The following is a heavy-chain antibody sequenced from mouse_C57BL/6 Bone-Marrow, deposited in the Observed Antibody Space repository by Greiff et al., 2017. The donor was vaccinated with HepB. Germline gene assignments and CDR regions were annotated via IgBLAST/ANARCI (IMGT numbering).Heavy chain of an antibody. CDR2: IYPRSGNT. D-gene: IGHD1-1*02. V-gene: IGHV1-81*01. J-gene: IGHJ1*03. CDR3: ARRLWGSNYWYFDV. Sequence: VKLVESGAELARPGASVKLSCKASGYTFTSYGISWVKQRTGQGLEWIGEIYPRSGNTYYNEKFKGKATLTADKSSSTAYMELRSLTSEDSAVYFCARRLWGSNYWYFDVWGTGTTVTVSS. CDR1: GYTFTSYG.